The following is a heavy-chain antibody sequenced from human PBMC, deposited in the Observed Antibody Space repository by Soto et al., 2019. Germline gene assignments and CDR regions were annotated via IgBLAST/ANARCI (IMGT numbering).Heavy chain of an antibody. V-gene: IGHV1-69*02. Sequence: QVQLVQSGAEVKKPGSSVKVSCKVSGGTFSSYTISWVRQTPGQGLEWMGRITPILGIANYTQKFQGRVTITADKSTSTVYLEVSRLTSEDTAIYFCARSNPAFDYWGQGTPVTVSS. CDR1: GGTFSSYT. CDR3: ARSNPAFDY. CDR2: ITPILGIA. D-gene: IGHD7-27*01. J-gene: IGHJ4*02.